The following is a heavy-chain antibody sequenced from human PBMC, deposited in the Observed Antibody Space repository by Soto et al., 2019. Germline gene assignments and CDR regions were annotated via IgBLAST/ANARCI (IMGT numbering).Heavy chain of an antibody. D-gene: IGHD6-13*01. CDR2: IIPIFGSA. J-gene: IGHJ6*02. V-gene: IGHV1-69*12. CDR3: ARNPLSSAAEINYGMDV. CDR1: GGTFNSNS. Sequence: QVQLVQSGAEVKKPGSSVKVSYKASGGTFNSNSLSWVRQAPGQGLEWMGGIIPIFGSATYAQKFQGRVTITADESTSTAYMEVSSLRYEDTAVYYCARNPLSSAAEINYGMDVWGQGTTVTVSS.